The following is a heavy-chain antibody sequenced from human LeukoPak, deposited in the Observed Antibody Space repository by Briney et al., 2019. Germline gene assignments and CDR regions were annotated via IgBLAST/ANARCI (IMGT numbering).Heavy chain of an antibody. V-gene: IGHV3-21*01. CDR1: GCTFSSYS. CDR3: ASSHTGFDY. CDR2: INNSRSYK. J-gene: IGHJ4*02. Sequence: WGSLTLSCAASGCTFSSYSLNWVRQPPGKGLEWVASINNSRSYKYNADSVSGRFTISIANANNSLYLQMNSLTADDAPVYYLASSHTGFDYWGQGTLVTVSS.